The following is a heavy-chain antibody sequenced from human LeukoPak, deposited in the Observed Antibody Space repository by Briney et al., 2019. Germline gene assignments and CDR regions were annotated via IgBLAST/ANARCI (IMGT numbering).Heavy chain of an antibody. CDR1: GGTFSSCA. D-gene: IGHD2-15*01. Sequence: SVKVSCKASGGTFSSCAISWVRQAPGQGLEWMGRIIPILGIANYAQKFQGRVTITADKSTSTAYMELSSLRSEDTAVYYCARGVAATGYGRFDPWGQGTLVTVSS. J-gene: IGHJ5*02. CDR3: ARGVAATGYGRFDP. CDR2: IIPILGIA. V-gene: IGHV1-69*04.